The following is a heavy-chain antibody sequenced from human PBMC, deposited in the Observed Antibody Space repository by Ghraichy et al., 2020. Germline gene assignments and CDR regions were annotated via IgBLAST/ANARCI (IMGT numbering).Heavy chain of an antibody. CDR1: GGSISSYY. V-gene: IGHV4-59*01. CDR3: ARHAVAGDYFDY. J-gene: IGHJ4*02. D-gene: IGHD6-19*01. Sequence: GSLRLSCTVSGGSISSYYWSWIRQPPGKGLEWIGYIYYSGSTNYNPSLKSRVTISVDTSKNQFSLKLSSVTAADTAVYYCARHAVAGDYFDYWGQGTLVTVSS. CDR2: IYYSGST.